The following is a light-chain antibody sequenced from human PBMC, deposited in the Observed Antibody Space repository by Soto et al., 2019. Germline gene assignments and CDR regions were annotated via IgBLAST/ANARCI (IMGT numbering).Light chain of an antibody. CDR2: EAS. V-gene: IGKV3-11*01. J-gene: IGKJ5*01. CDR1: QSVSID. CDR3: QQRNVWPPIT. Sequence: EIVMTQSPATLSVSPGERATLSCRASQSVSIDLAWYQKKPGQAPRLVICEASNRANGVPARFGGSGSGTDFTLTINSLEPEDFAVYYCQQRNVWPPITFGQGTRLEI.